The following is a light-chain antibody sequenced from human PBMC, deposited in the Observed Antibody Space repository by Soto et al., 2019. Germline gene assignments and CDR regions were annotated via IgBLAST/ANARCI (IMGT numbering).Light chain of an antibody. V-gene: IGLV2-18*02. J-gene: IGLJ2*01. CDR1: SSDVGSYNR. Sequence: QSALTQPPSVSGSPGQSVTISCTGTSSDVGSYNRVSWYQQPPGTAPKLMIYDVNNRPSGVSDRFSGSKSGNTASLTISGLQAEDEADYYCKSYTSSSTVVFGGGTKLTVL. CDR2: DVN. CDR3: KSYTSSSTVV.